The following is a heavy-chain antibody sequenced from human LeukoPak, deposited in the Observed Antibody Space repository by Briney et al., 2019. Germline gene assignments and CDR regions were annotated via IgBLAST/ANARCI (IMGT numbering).Heavy chain of an antibody. CDR1: GGSISSYY. V-gene: IGHV4-34*01. CDR2: INHSGST. D-gene: IGHD3-3*01. J-gene: IGHJ4*02. Sequence: SETLSLTCTVSGGSISSYYWSWIRQPPGKGLEWIGEINHSGSTNYNPSLKSRVTISVDTSKNQFSLKLSSVTAADTAVYYCARVTGFITIFTYFDYWGQGTLVTVSS. CDR3: ARVTGFITIFTYFDY.